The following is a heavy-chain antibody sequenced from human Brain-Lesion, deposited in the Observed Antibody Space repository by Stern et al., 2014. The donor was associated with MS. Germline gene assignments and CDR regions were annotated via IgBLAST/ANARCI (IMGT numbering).Heavy chain of an antibody. Sequence: QVQLVESGGGVVQPGRSLRLSCAASGFTFSSYAMHWVRQAPGKGLEWVAVISYDGSNKYYADSVKGRFTISRDNSKNTLYLKMNSLRAEDTAVYYCASLYDSSGYSVLWPGTVAFDIWGQGTMVTVSS. CDR3: ASLYDSSGYSVLWPGTVAFDI. D-gene: IGHD3-22*01. V-gene: IGHV3-30-3*01. CDR1: GFTFSSYA. J-gene: IGHJ3*02. CDR2: ISYDGSNK.